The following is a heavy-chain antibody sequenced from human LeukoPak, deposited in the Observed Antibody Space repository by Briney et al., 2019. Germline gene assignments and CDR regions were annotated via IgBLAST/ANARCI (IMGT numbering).Heavy chain of an antibody. V-gene: IGHV3-21*06. CDR3: ARVAEAAAFDS. Sequence: GGSLRLSCAASGFTVNRNYMSWVRQAPGKGLEWVSSISSNSRYIYYADSMRGRFTLSRDNAKNSLYLQMNSLKPEDTAVYYCARVAEAAAFDSWGQGTLVTVSS. D-gene: IGHD6-13*01. J-gene: IGHJ4*02. CDR1: GFTVNRNY. CDR2: ISSNSRYI.